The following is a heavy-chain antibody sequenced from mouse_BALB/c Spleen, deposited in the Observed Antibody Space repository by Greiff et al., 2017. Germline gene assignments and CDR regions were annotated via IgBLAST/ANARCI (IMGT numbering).Heavy chain of an antibody. CDR3: AREGRADSFAY. Sequence: EVKLMESGPGLVKPSQSLSLTCSVTGYSITSGYYWNWIRQFPGNKLEWMGYISYDGSNNYNPSLKNRISITRDTSKNQFFLKLNSVTTEDTATYYCAREGRADSFAYWGQGTLVTVSA. CDR1: GYSITSGYY. CDR2: ISYDGSN. J-gene: IGHJ3*01. V-gene: IGHV3-6*02.